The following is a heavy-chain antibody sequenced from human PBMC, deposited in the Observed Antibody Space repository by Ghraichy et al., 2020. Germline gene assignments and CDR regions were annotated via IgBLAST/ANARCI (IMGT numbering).Heavy chain of an antibody. D-gene: IGHD6-25*01. CDR2: VNPDESNK. CDR3: ARHPFNAALDY. J-gene: IGHJ4*02. CDR1: GFTLSYSW. Sequence: GGSLRLSCVGSGFTLSYSWISWVRHVPGKGLEWVANVNPDESNKYYVDSVSGRFTISRDNAKNSVYLQMNNLRAEDTAVYYCARHPFNAALDYWGQGAQVTGSS. V-gene: IGHV3-7*03.